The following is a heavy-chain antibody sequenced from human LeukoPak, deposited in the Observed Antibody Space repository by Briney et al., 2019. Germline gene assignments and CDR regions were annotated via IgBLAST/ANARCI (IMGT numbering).Heavy chain of an antibody. CDR3: AKGPSPLWFGELSSFGY. Sequence: GGSLRLSCAASEFSVGSNYMTWVRQAPGKGLEWVSLIYSGGSTYYADSVKGRFTISRDNSKNTLYLQMNSLRAEDTAVYYCAKGPSPLWFGELSSFGYWGQGTLVTVSS. CDR2: IYSGGST. J-gene: IGHJ4*02. V-gene: IGHV3-66*01. D-gene: IGHD3-10*01. CDR1: EFSVGSNY.